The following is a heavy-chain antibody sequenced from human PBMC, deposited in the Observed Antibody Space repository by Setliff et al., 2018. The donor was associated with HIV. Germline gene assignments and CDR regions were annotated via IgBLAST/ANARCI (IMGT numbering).Heavy chain of an antibody. CDR1: GFGFSGYA. CDR3: AREVAADGTYFDY. V-gene: IGHV3-30*04. D-gene: IGHD6-13*01. J-gene: IGHJ4*01. Sequence: SGGSLRLSCAASGFGFSGYAMSWVRQAPGKGLQWVSGISYDGSNKYYTDSVKGRFTISRDNSKNTLYLQMNSLRAEDSAVYYCAREVAADGTYFDYWGQGALVTVSS. CDR2: ISYDGSNK.